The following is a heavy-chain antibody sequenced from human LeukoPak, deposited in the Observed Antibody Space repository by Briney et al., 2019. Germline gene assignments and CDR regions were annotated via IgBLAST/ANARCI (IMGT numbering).Heavy chain of an antibody. CDR3: AKLSPTTLYDSRGWFDP. V-gene: IGHV3-21*04. CDR1: GFTFSSYS. J-gene: IGHJ5*02. D-gene: IGHD3-3*01. CDR2: ISSSSIYI. Sequence: GGSLRLSCAASGFTFSSYSMNWVRQAPGKGLEWVSYISSSSIYIYYADSVKGRFTISRDNSKNTLYLQMNSLRAEDTAIYYCAKLSPTTLYDSRGWFDPWGQGTLVTVSS.